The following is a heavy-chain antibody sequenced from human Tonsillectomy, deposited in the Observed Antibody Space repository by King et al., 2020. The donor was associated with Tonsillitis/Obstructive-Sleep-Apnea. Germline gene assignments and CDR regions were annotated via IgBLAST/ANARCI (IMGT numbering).Heavy chain of an antibody. CDR1: GFTFSSYA. D-gene: IGHD2-15*01. J-gene: IGHJ4*02. CDR3: AKAPLGYCSGGSCYPLDY. V-gene: IGHV3-23*04. CDR2: ISGGGVST. Sequence: VKLVESGGGLVQPGGSLRLSCAASGFTFSSYAMSWVRQAPGKGLEWVSAISGGGVSTYYADSVKGRFTISRDNSKNSLYLQMNSLRAEDTAVYFCAKAPLGYCSGGSCYPLDYWGQGTLVTVSS.